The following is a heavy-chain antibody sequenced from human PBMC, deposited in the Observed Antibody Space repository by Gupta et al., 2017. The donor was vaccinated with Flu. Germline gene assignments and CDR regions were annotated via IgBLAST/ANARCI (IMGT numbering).Heavy chain of an antibody. CDR3: ARGTSGLGAGSPCFPLDY. D-gene: IGHD1-1*01. CDR2: FTQDGVHT. V-gene: IGHV3-23*01. Sequence: EVQLLESGGGLIQPGGSLRLSCTASGFTFNNYAMNWVRQAPGQGPEWFSIFTQDGVHTWSAESAKGRVTISRDNSKNTLYRQMNSLRLEETAIYDCARGTSGLGAGSPCFPLDYWGRGSMVTVYS. CDR1: GFTFNNYA. J-gene: IGHJ4*02.